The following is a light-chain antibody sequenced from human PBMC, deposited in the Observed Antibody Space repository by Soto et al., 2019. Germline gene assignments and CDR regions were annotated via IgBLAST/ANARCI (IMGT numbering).Light chain of an antibody. CDR3: CSYAGTYTWV. CDR1: GXDVGGYNY. J-gene: IGLJ3*02. CDR2: DVS. Sequence: QSALTQPRSVSGSPGQSVTISCTGTGXDVGGYNYVSWYQQHAGKAPKLIIYDVSKRPSGVPRRFSGSKFGNTASLTISGLQAEDEADYYCCSYAGTYTWVFGGGTRLTVL. V-gene: IGLV2-11*01.